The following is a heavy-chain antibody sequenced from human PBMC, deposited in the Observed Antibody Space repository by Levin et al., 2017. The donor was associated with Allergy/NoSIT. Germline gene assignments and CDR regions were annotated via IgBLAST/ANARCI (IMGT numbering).Heavy chain of an antibody. CDR3: ARPHTQQKGYSSGWYYFNY. J-gene: IGHJ4*02. D-gene: IGHD6-19*01. Sequence: RGESLKISCKGSGYSFTSYWIGWVRQMPGKGLEWMGIIYPGDSDTRYSPSFQGQVTISADKSISTAYLQWSSLKASDTAMYYCARPHTQQKGYSSGWYYFNYWGQGTLVTVSS. V-gene: IGHV5-51*01. CDR1: GYSFTSYW. CDR2: IYPGDSDT.